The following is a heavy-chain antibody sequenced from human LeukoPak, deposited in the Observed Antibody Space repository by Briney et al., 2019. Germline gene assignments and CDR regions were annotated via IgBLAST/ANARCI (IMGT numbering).Heavy chain of an antibody. CDR2: IRSDGSNK. D-gene: IGHD2-8*01. CDR1: GFTFSSYA. V-gene: IGHV3-30*02. CDR3: ASMLTH. Sequence: GGALRLSFAASGFTFSSYAMHWVRQAPGKGLEGVAFIRSDGSNKSYADSVNGRFTISRDNSKNSLYLQMNSLRAEDTAVYYCASMLTHWGQGTLVTVSS. J-gene: IGHJ4*02.